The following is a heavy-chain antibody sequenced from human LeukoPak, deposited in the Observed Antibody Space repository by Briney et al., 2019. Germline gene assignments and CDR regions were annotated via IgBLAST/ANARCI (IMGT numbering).Heavy chain of an antibody. V-gene: IGHV3-15*01. CDR1: GFSFTNAW. CDR3: TAFGSGSSRY. D-gene: IGHD3-22*01. CDR2: IKTKTEGGTT. J-gene: IGHJ4*02. Sequence: PGGSLRLSCAASGFSFTNAWMTWVAQAPGKGLEWVGRIKTKTEGGTTEYAAPVKGRFTISRDDSKNTLYLQMNTLKTEDTAVYYCTAFGSGSSRYWGQGTLVTVSS.